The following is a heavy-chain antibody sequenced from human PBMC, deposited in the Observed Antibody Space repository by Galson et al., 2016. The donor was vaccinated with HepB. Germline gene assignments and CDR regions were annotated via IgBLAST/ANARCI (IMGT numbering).Heavy chain of an antibody. CDR2: LSARGSLS. D-gene: IGHD1-20*01. J-gene: IGHJ6*02. V-gene: IGHV3-23*01. Sequence: SLRLSCAASGFTFSSYAMNWVRQAPGKGLEWVSALSARGSLSYYADSVKGRFTASRDDSKNTLYLQMNSLRAEDTAVYYCVKAVNWNDDFYYSNYGMDVWGQGTTVTVSS. CDR1: GFTFSSYA. CDR3: VKAVNWNDDFYYSNYGMDV.